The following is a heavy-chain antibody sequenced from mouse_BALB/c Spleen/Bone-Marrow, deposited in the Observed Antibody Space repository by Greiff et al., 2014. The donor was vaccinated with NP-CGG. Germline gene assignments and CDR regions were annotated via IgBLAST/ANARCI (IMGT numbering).Heavy chain of an antibody. Sequence: EVKLMESGGGLVQPGGSLRLSCATSGFTFTDYYMSWVRQPPGKGLEWLGFISNKANGYTTEYSVSVKARFTISRDNSQSILYLQMNTLRAEDSATYYCARDRTTATLYWYFDVWGAGTTVTVSS. D-gene: IGHD1-2*01. CDR2: ISNKANGYTT. V-gene: IGHV7-3*02. CDR1: GFTFTDYY. CDR3: ARDRTTATLYWYFDV. J-gene: IGHJ1*01.